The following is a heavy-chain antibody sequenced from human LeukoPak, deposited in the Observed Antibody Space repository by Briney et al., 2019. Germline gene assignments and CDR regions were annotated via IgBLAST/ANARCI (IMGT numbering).Heavy chain of an antibody. V-gene: IGHV4-30-4*01. Sequence: TSETLSLTCTVSGGSISSGDYYWSWIRQPPGKGLEWIGYIYYSGSTYCNPSLKSRVTISVDTSKNQFSLKLSSVTAADTAVYYCARAREVVVVVAAYWYFDLWGRGTLVTVSS. D-gene: IGHD2-15*01. CDR2: IYYSGST. CDR1: GGSISSGDYY. J-gene: IGHJ2*01. CDR3: ARAREVVVVVAAYWYFDL.